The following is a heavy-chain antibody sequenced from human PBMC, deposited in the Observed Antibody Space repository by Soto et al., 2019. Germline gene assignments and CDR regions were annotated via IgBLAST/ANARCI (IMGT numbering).Heavy chain of an antibody. CDR2: MNPNSGNT. V-gene: IGHV1-8*02. J-gene: IGHJ6*02. D-gene: IGHD3-22*01. CDR3: ARDPTYYYDSSGYELYYYYYGMDV. CDR1: GGTFSSYT. Sequence: ASVKVSCKASGGTFSSYTISWVRQATGQGLEWMGWMNPNSGNTGYAQKFQGRVTMTRNTSISTAYMELSSLRSEDTAVYYCARDPTYYYDSSGYELYYYYYGMDVWGQGTTVTVSS.